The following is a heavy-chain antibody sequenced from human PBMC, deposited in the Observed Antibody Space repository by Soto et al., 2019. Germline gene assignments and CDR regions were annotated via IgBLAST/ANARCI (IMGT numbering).Heavy chain of an antibody. J-gene: IGHJ4*02. CDR3: ARSHGEEGHREDYGGNSRIFDY. D-gene: IGHD4-17*01. Sequence: SETLSLTCAVYGGSFSGYYWSWIRQPPGKGLEWIGEINHSGSTNYNPSLKSRVTISVDTSKNQFSLKLSSVTAADTAVYYCARSHGEEGHREDYGGNSRIFDYWGQGTLVTVSS. CDR1: GGSFSGYY. V-gene: IGHV4-34*01. CDR2: INHSGST.